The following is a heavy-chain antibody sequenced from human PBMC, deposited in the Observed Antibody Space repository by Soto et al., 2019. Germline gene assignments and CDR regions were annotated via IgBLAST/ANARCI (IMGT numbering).Heavy chain of an antibody. CDR2: IFYSGST. J-gene: IGHJ5*02. Sequence: QLQLLESGPGLVKASETLSLTCSVSGGSISTNRSYWAWIRQPPGKGLEWLANIFYSGSTFYTPSSASRVSVSVDTSKNEFSLKLRSVTAADTAVYYCARQPTTGDTDLWFDPWGQGTLVTVSS. CDR3: ARQPTTGDTDLWFDP. D-gene: IGHD2-21*01. V-gene: IGHV4-39*01. CDR1: GGSISTNRSY.